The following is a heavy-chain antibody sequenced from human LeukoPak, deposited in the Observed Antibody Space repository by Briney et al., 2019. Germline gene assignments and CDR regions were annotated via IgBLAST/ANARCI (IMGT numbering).Heavy chain of an antibody. Sequence: TSETLSLTCTVSGGSISSSSYYWGWIRQPPGKGLEWIGSIYYSGSTYYNPSLKSRVTISVDTSKNQFSLKLSSVTAADTAVYYCARCRRGVAGGWYDYWGQGTLVTVSS. D-gene: IGHD6-19*01. CDR2: IYYSGST. CDR1: GGSISSSSYY. V-gene: IGHV4-39*07. CDR3: ARCRRGVAGGWYDY. J-gene: IGHJ4*02.